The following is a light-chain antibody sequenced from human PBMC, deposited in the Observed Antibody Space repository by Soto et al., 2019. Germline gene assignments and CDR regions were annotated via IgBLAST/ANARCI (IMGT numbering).Light chain of an antibody. CDR1: QSVSSK. J-gene: IGKJ1*01. Sequence: EIVMTHSPSTLSVSPVEGATLSFMASQSVSSKLAWYQQKPGQAPRLLIYGASTRATGIPARFSGSGSGTEFTLIISSLQSEDSAVYYCQQYNSWLWKFGQGTKVDIK. CDR2: GAS. CDR3: QQYNSWLWK. V-gene: IGKV3-15*01.